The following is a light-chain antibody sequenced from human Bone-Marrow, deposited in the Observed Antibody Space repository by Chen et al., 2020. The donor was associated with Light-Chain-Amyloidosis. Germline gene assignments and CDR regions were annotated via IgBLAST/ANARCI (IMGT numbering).Light chain of an antibody. CDR2: KDS. V-gene: IGLV3-25*03. J-gene: IGLJ3*02. CDR3: QSADSTGIYRV. Sequence: YELTQPPSVSVSPGQTARITCSGDALPDQYAYWYQQKAGQAPVLVINKDSERPSGIPERVSGSSSGTTVTLTISGVQAEDEDVYYCQSADSTGIYRVFGGGTKLTVL. CDR1: ALPDQY.